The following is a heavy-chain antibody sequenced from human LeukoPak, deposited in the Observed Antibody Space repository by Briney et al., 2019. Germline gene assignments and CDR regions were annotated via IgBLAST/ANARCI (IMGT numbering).Heavy chain of an antibody. D-gene: IGHD2-15*01. CDR3: AGYRSGGCYSSYSIDH. V-gene: IGHV3-74*01. J-gene: IGHJ4*02. Sequence: GGSLRLSCAASGFTLSSYWMHWVRQAPGKGLVWVSRIESDGSSTSYADSVKGRFTISRDNAKNTLYLQMNSLRAEDTAVYYCAGYRSGGCYSSYSIDHWGPGTLVTVSS. CDR1: GFTLSSYW. CDR2: IESDGSST.